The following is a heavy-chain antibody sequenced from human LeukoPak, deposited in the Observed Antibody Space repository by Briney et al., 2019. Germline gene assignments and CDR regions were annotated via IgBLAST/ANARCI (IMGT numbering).Heavy chain of an antibody. V-gene: IGHV2-5*02. Sequence: ESGPTLVNPTQTLTLTCTFSGFSLSTREVGVGWIRQPPGKALEWLALIYWDDDKRYPPSLKSRLTITKDTSKNQVVLTMTNMDPVDTATYYCAHRRSGRFYFDYWGQGTLVTVSS. CDR3: AHRRSGRFYFDY. CDR1: GFSLSTREVG. J-gene: IGHJ4*02. CDR2: IYWDDDK.